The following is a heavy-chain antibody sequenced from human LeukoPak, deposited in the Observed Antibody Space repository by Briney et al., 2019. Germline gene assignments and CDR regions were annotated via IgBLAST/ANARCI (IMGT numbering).Heavy chain of an antibody. J-gene: IGHJ4*02. D-gene: IGHD2-2*01. CDR2: IKQDESEK. Sequence: GGSLRLSCAGSGLTFSSYWMSWVRQAPGKGLEWVANIKQDESEKYYVDSVKGRFTISRDNAKNSLYLEMNSLRAEDTAVYYCAREIPWCTTSCYDSTYFDYWGQGTLVTVSS. CDR3: AREIPWCTTSCYDSTYFDY. CDR1: GLTFSSYW. V-gene: IGHV3-7*01.